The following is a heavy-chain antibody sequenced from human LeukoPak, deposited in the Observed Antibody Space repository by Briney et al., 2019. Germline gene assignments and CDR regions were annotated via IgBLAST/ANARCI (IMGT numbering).Heavy chain of an antibody. D-gene: IGHD7-27*01. CDR2: ISSSSSTK. V-gene: IGHV3-48*02. J-gene: IGHJ4*02. Sequence: EGSLTPSCAASGFTFNTYWMHWVRQAPGKGLEWVSYISSSSSTKYYADSVKGRFTISRDNAKNSLNLQMNSLRDEDTAVYYCARGSSGSKIDYWGQGSLVTVSS. CDR1: GFTFNTYW. CDR3: ARGSSGSKIDY.